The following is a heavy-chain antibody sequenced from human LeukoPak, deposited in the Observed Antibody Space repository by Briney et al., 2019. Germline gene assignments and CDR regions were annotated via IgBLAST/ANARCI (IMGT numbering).Heavy chain of an antibody. CDR1: GGSISSSSYY. J-gene: IGHJ3*02. Sequence: SETLSLTCTVSGGSISSSSYYWGWIRQPPGKGLEWIGSIYYSGSTYYNPSLKSRVTISVDTSKNQFSLKLSSVTAADTAVYYCARDLAAAGLIDIWGQGTMVTVSS. CDR3: ARDLAAAGLIDI. CDR2: IYYSGST. V-gene: IGHV4-39*07. D-gene: IGHD6-13*01.